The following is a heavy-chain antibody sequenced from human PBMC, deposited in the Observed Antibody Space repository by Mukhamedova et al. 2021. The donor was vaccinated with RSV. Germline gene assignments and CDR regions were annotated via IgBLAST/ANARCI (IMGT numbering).Heavy chain of an antibody. J-gene: IGHJ4*02. V-gene: IGHV3-73*01. D-gene: IGHD2-21*01. CDR3: RARDVVDY. CDR2: IRSKANSSAT. Sequence: GLEWVGRIRSKANSSATAYAPSVKGRFTISRDASKNTAHLQMNSLKTEDTAVYYCRARDVVDYWGQGTLVTVSP.